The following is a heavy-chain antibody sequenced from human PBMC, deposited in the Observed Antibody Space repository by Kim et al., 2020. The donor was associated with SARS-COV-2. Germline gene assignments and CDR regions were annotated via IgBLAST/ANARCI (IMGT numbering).Heavy chain of an antibody. CDR2: ISSSSSYI. V-gene: IGHV3-21*01. CDR1: GFTFSSYS. Sequence: GGSLRLSCAASGFTFSSYSMNWVRQAPGKGLEWVSSISSSSSYIYYADSVKGRFTISRDNAKNSLYLQMNSLRAEDTAVYYCARDPRPRDGFGELLGVLGGKYYYGMDVWGPGTTVTVSS. CDR3: ARDPRPRDGFGELLGVLGGKYYYGMDV. J-gene: IGHJ6*02. D-gene: IGHD3-10*01.